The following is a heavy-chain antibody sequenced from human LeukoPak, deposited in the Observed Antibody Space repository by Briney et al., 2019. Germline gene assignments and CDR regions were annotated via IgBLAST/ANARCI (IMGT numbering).Heavy chain of an antibody. D-gene: IGHD3-10*01. CDR2: TSAYNGNT. V-gene: IGHV1-18*01. CDR3: ARDSAGRVLLWFGELLSAFDI. Sequence: GASVKVSCKASGYTFTSYGISWVRQAPGQGLEWMGWTSAYNGNTNYAQKLQGRVTMTTDTSTSTAYMELRSLRSDDTAVYYCARDSAGRVLLWFGELLSAFDIWGQGTMVTVSS. CDR1: GYTFTSYG. J-gene: IGHJ3*02.